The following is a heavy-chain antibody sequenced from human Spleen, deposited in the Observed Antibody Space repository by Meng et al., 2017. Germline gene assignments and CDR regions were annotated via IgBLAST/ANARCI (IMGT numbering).Heavy chain of an antibody. J-gene: IGHJ4*02. V-gene: IGHV4-34*01. CDR1: GGSFSDYY. D-gene: IGHD4-11*01. Sequence: QLQPGGAGLLKPSETLSLTCVFSGGSFSDYYWSWIRQPPGKGLEWIGEINHSGSTNYNPSLESRATISVDTSQNNLSLKLSSVTAADSAVYYCAGGPTTMAHDFDYWGQGTLVTVSS. CDR2: INHSGST. CDR3: AGGPTTMAHDFDY.